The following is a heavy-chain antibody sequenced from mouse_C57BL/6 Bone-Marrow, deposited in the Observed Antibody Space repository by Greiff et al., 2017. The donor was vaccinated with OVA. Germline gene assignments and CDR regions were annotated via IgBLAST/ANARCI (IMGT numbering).Heavy chain of an antibody. J-gene: IGHJ4*01. D-gene: IGHD1-1*01. V-gene: IGHV10-1*01. CDR1: GFSFNTYA. CDR2: IRSKSNNYAT. CDR3: VITTVVASYYYAMDY. Sequence: EVKLVESGGGLVQPKGSLKLSCAASGFSFNTYAMNWVRQAPGKGLEWVARIRSKSNNYATYYADSVKDRFTISRDDSESMLYLQMNNLKTEDTAMYYCVITTVVASYYYAMDYWGQGTSVTVSS.